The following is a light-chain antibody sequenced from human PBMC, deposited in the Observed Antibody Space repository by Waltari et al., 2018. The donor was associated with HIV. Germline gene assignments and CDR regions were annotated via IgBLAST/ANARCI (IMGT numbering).Light chain of an antibody. J-gene: IGLJ2*01. CDR2: RNN. V-gene: IGLV1-47*01. Sequence: QSVLTQPPSASGTPGQSVTITCSGSSSNIGSNFVYWYQHVPGTAPKLLIYRNNQRPSGVPDRFSGSQAGTSASLAISGLRAEDEADYYCAAWDDSLSGGVFGGGTKLTVL. CDR1: SSNIGSNF. CDR3: AAWDDSLSGGV.